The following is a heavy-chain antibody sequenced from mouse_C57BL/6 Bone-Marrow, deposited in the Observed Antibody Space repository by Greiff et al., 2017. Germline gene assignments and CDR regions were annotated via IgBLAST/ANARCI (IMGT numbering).Heavy chain of an antibody. V-gene: IGHV5-17*01. CDR2: ISSGSSTI. J-gene: IGHJ1*03. Sequence: EVQRVESGGGLVKPRGSLKLSCAASGFTFSDYGMHWVRQAPEKGLEWVAYISSGSSTIYYADTVKGRFTISRDNAKNTLFLQMTSLRSEDTAMYYCARRRRDWYFDVWGTGTTVTVSS. D-gene: IGHD2-12*01. CDR1: GFTFSDYG. CDR3: ARRRRDWYFDV.